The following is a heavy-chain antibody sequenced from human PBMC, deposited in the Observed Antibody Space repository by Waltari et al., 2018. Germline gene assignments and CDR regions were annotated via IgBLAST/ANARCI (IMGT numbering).Heavy chain of an antibody. Sequence: EVQLVQSGAEVKKPGESLKISCKGSGYSFTSYWIGWVRKMTGKGLEWMGIIYPGDSDTRYSPSFQGQVTISADKSISTAYLQWSSLKASDTAMYYCARDCSSTSCRRSLDYWGQGTLVTVSS. CDR2: IYPGDSDT. CDR1: GYSFTSYW. D-gene: IGHD2-2*01. CDR3: ARDCSSTSCRRSLDY. V-gene: IGHV5-51*01. J-gene: IGHJ4*02.